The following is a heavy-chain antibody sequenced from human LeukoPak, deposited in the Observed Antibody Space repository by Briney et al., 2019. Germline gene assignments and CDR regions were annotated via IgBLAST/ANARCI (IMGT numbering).Heavy chain of an antibody. J-gene: IGHJ4*02. CDR1: GFTFSSYA. Sequence: PGGSLRLSCAASGFTFSSYAMSWARQAPGKGLEWVSAISGSGGSTYYADSVKGRFTISRDNSKNTLYLQMNSLRDEDTAVYYCAKHVRGYFDYWGQGTLVTVSS. V-gene: IGHV3-23*01. CDR3: AKHVRGYFDY. D-gene: IGHD3-10*01. CDR2: ISGSGGST.